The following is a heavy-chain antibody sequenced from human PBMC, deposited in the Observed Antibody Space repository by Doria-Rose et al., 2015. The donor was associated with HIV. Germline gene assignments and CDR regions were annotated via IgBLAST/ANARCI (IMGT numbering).Heavy chain of an antibody. V-gene: IGHV3-53*01. CDR3: ARDLPFEPGSSSSGMDV. J-gene: IGHJ6*02. D-gene: IGHD6-6*01. CDR1: GFTVSSNY. Sequence: VQLVQSGGGLIQPGGSLRLSCAASGFTVSSNYMSWVRQAPGKGLEWGSVIYSGISTYYADSVKGRFTISRDNSKNTLYLQMNSLRAEDTAVYYCARDLPFEPGSSSSGMDVWGQGTTVTVPS. CDR2: IYSGIST.